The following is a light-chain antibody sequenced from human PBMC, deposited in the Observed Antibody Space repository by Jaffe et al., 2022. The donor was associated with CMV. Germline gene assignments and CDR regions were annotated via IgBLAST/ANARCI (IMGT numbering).Light chain of an antibody. J-gene: IGKJ2*01. CDR2: GAS. CDR3: QQYNYWPRYT. V-gene: IGKV3-15*01. CDR1: QSVTSN. Sequence: EIVLTQSPATLSVSPGESATLSCRASQSVTSNLAWYQQKRGQAPRLLIYGASTRASGIPARFSGSGSGTEFTLTISSLQSEDFAVYYCQQYNYWPRYTFGQGTKLEIK.